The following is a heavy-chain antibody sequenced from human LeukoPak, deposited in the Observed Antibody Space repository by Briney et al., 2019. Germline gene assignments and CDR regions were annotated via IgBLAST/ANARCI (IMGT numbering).Heavy chain of an antibody. V-gene: IGHV3-23*01. CDR1: GFTFSSYA. CDR2: ISGSGGST. CDR3: ARGTVDYYDSSGDGVGYYFDY. J-gene: IGHJ4*02. D-gene: IGHD3-22*01. Sequence: GGSLRPSCAASGFTFSSYAMSWVRQAPGKGLEWVSAISGSGGSTYYADSVKGRFTISRDNSKNTLYLQMNSLRAEDTAVYYCARGTVDYYDSSGDGVGYYFDYWGQGTLVTVSS.